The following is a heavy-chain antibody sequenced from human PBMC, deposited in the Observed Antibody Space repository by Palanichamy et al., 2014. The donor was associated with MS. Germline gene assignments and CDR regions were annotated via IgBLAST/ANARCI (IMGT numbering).Heavy chain of an antibody. CDR3: VRDYWGPGDY. CDR2: IGPYGSLV. J-gene: IGHJ4*02. V-gene: IGHV3-7*01. Sequence: EVQLVESGGGLVXPGGSLRLSCAASGFSFSNYWMSWVRQAPGKGLEWVANIGPYGSLVNYVDSVKGRFTISRDNAEKSLYLQMTSLRDEDTAVYYCVRDYWGPGDYWGQGTLVIVSS. CDR1: GFSFSNYW. D-gene: IGHD7-27*01.